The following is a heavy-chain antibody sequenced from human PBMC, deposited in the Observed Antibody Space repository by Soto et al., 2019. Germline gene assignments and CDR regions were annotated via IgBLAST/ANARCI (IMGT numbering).Heavy chain of an antibody. CDR1: GYTFTSYA. V-gene: IGHV1-3*05. CDR2: INAGNGNT. J-gene: IGHJ4*02. D-gene: IGHD2-2*01. CDR3: ARHPYCSSPSCNVRPQGY. Sequence: QVQLVQSGAEEKKPGASVKVCCKASGYTFTSYAMHWVRQAPGQRLEWMGWINAGNGNTKYSQKFQGRVTITRDTSACTAYMELSNLRSGVTAVYYCARHPYCSSPSCNVRPQGYWGQGTLVTVSS.